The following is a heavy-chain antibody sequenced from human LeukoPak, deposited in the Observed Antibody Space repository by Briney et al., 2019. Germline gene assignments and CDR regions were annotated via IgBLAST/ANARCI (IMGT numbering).Heavy chain of an antibody. CDR3: ARDDVGALDY. D-gene: IGHD3-16*01. V-gene: IGHV3-7*01. CDR1: GFTFSAYW. J-gene: IGHJ4*02. Sequence: PGGSLRLSCAASGFTFSAYWMAWVRQAPGKGLEWVANMKQDGREKHYVDSVKRRFTISRDNARNSLYLQMNSLRAEDSAVYYCARDDVGALDYWGQGTLVTVSS. CDR2: MKQDGREK.